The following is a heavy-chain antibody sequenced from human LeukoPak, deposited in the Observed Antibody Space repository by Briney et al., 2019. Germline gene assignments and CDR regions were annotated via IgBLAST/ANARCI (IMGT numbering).Heavy chain of an antibody. CDR2: ISGSGDST. V-gene: IGHV3-23*01. Sequence: GGSLRLSCAASGFTFSSYGMSWVRQAPGKGLEWVSGISGSGDSTYYADSVKGRFTISRDNSKNTLYLQVNSLRAEDTAVYYCAKDRWDIVVVPAALFDYWGQGTLVTVSS. CDR1: GFTFSSYG. CDR3: AKDRWDIVVVPAALFDY. J-gene: IGHJ4*02. D-gene: IGHD2-2*01.